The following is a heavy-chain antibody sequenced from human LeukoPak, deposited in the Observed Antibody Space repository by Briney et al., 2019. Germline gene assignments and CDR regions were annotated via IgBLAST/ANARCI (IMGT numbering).Heavy chain of an antibody. D-gene: IGHD6-13*01. Sequence: ASVKVSCKASGYTFTSYAVHWVRQAPGQRLEWMGWINAGNGNTKYSQKFQGRVTITRDTSASTAYMELSSLRSEDTAVYYCAREGIAAAGDYWGQGTLVTVSS. CDR3: AREGIAAAGDY. CDR2: INAGNGNT. V-gene: IGHV1-3*01. CDR1: GYTFTSYA. J-gene: IGHJ4*02.